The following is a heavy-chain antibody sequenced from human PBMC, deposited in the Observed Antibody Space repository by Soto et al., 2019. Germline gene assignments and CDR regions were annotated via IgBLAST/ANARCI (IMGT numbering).Heavy chain of an antibody. CDR3: ARVKYCSCGSCRKNWFDP. CDR1: GGSISSSY. J-gene: IGHJ5*02. CDR2: IYDDGSA. Sequence: SETLSLTCTVSGGSISSSYWSWIRQPPGKGLEWLAYIYDDGSANYNPSLKSRATISLDMSKNQFSLKLTSVTAADTAVYYCARVKYCSCGSCRKNWFDPWGQGTLVTVSS. V-gene: IGHV4-59*01. D-gene: IGHD2-15*01.